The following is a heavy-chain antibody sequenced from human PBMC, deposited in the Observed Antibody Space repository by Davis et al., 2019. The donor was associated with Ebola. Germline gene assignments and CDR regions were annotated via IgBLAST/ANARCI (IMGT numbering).Heavy chain of an antibody. CDR3: AREAAMVEGHYFDY. J-gene: IGHJ4*02. CDR2: IYYSGST. CDR1: GCPISSYY. V-gene: IGHV4-59*01. D-gene: IGHD4/OR15-4a*01. Sequence: MPSETLSLTCTVPGCPISSYYWSWIRQPPGKGLEWIGYIYYSGSTNYNPSLKSRVTISVDTSKNQFSLKLSSVTAADTAVYYCAREAAMVEGHYFDYWGQGTLVTVSS.